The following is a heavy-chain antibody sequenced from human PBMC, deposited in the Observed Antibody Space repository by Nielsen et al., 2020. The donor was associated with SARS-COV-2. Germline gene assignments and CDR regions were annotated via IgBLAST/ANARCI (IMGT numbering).Heavy chain of an antibody. J-gene: IGHJ6*03. CDR2: IYHSWST. CDR3: ARDLGYMDV. CDR1: GCPTSRSIW. Sequence: SETLSLTCAVSGCPTSRSIWWSWVRQPPGKGLEWIWEIYHSWSTNYNPSLKSRVTISVAKSKNQCSLKLGSVTAADTAVYYCARDLGYMDVWGKGTTVTVSS. V-gene: IGHV4-4*02.